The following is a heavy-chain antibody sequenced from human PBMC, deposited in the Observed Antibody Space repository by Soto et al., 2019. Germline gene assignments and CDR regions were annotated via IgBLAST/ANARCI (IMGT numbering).Heavy chain of an antibody. CDR2: ISGGASDK. Sequence: EVQLVESGGRLVQPGGSLRVSCEASGFMFSAYWMSWVRQNPGKGLEWVATISGGASDKFYVESVKGRFTISRDDAKNSVYLQMNSLRDEDTAVYYCVREDWHRFAFWGQGTLVTVSS. V-gene: IGHV3-7*01. CDR3: VREDWHRFAF. J-gene: IGHJ4*02. CDR1: GFMFSAYW. D-gene: IGHD2-21*01.